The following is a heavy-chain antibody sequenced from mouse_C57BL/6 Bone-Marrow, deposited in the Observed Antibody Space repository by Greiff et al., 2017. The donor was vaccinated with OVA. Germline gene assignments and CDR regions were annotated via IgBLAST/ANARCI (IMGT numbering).Heavy chain of an antibody. D-gene: IGHD2-4*01. CDR1: GFTFSSYG. J-gene: IGHJ3*01. V-gene: IGHV5-6*02. CDR2: ISSGGSYT. CDR3: AKEGYYDYDAWFAY. Sequence: EVKLVESGGDLVKPGGSLTLSCAASGFTFSSYGMSWVRQTPDKRLEWVATISSGGSYTYYPDRVKGRFTISRDNAKNTLYLQMSSLKSEYTAMYYCAKEGYYDYDAWFAYWGQGTLVTVSA.